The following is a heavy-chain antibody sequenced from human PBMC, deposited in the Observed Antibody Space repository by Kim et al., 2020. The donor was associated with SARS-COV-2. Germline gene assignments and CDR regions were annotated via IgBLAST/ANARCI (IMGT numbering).Heavy chain of an antibody. CDR3: AREADSSSWDLDY. J-gene: IGHJ4*02. V-gene: IGHV3-33*01. D-gene: IGHD6-13*01. Sequence: ADSVKGRFTISRDNSKNTLYLQMNSLRAEDTAVYYCAREADSSSWDLDYWGQGTLVTVSS.